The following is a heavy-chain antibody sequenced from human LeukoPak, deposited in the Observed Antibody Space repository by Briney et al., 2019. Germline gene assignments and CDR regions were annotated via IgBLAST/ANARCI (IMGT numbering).Heavy chain of an antibody. Sequence: GGSLRLSCAASGFTLSSYAMHWVRQAPGKGLEWVAVISYDGSNKYYADSVKGRFTISRDNSKNTLYLQMNSLRAEDTAVYYCARDDRTYYYDSSGHDYWGQGTLVTVSS. CDR3: ARDDRTYYYDSSGHDY. CDR1: GFTLSSYA. D-gene: IGHD3-22*01. J-gene: IGHJ4*02. CDR2: ISYDGSNK. V-gene: IGHV3-30-3*01.